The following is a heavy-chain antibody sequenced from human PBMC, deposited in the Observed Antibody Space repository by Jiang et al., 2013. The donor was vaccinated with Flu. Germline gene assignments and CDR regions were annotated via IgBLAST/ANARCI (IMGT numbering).Heavy chain of an antibody. CDR2: GTA. CDR3: ARVSYEAAAGHTAYYFDY. D-gene: IGHD6-13*01. Sequence: GTANYAQKFQGRVTITADESTSTAYMELSSLRSEDTAVYYCARVSYEAAAGHTAYYFDYWGQGTLVTVSS. V-gene: IGHV1-69*01. J-gene: IGHJ4*02.